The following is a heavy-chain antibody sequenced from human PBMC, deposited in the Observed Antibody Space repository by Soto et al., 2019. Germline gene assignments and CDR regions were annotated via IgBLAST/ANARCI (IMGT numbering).Heavy chain of an antibody. D-gene: IGHD1-1*01. V-gene: IGHV3-30*18. J-gene: IGHJ6*02. Sequence: QVQLVESGGGVVQPGRSLRLSCAASGFTFSSYGMHWVRQAPGKGLEWVAVISYDGSNKYYADSVKGRFTISRDNSKNTLYLQMNSLRAEDTAVYYCANGYNPLSYYYGMDVWGQGTTVTVSS. CDR1: GFTFSSYG. CDR2: ISYDGSNK. CDR3: ANGYNPLSYYYGMDV.